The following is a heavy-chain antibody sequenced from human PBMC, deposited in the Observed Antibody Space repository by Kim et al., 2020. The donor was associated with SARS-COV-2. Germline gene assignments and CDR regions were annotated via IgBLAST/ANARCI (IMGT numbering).Heavy chain of an antibody. CDR1: GFTFSSYG. J-gene: IGHJ5*02. CDR3: AKSDLGAP. Sequence: GGSLRLSCAASGFTFSSYGMHWVRQAPGKGLEWVAVISYDGSNKYYADSVKGRFTISRDNSKNTLYLQMNSLRAEDTAVYYCAKSDLGAPWGQGTLVTVSS. CDR2: ISYDGSNK. D-gene: IGHD3-16*01. V-gene: IGHV3-30*18.